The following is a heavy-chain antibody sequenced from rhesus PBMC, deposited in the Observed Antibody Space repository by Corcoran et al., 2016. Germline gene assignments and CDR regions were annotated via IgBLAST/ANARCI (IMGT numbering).Heavy chain of an antibody. J-gene: IGHJ4*01. V-gene: IGHV3-118*01. CDR1: GFTFSNST. CDR2: IRSKSKNYET. D-gene: IGHD3-16*01. CDR3: ARDSIFDY. Sequence: EVLLVESGGGLVQPGGSLSLSCVASGFTFSNSTIHWVRQASGKGLEWVGRIRSKSKNYETVYAASVKDRFTISRDDSRNTLYLQMNFLMSEDTAIYFCARDSIFDYWGQGVLVTVSS.